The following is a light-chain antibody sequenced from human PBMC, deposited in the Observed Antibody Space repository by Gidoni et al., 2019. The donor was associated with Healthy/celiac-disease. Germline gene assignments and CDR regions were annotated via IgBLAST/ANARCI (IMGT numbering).Light chain of an antibody. Sequence: DIQMTQSPSSLSASVGDRVTITCRASQSISSYLNWYQQKPGKAPKLLIYAASSLQSGVPPRFSGSGSGTDFTLTISSLQPEDFATYYCQQSYSTPRTFGQXTKVEIK. CDR1: QSISSY. V-gene: IGKV1-39*01. CDR2: AAS. J-gene: IGKJ1*01. CDR3: QQSYSTPRT.